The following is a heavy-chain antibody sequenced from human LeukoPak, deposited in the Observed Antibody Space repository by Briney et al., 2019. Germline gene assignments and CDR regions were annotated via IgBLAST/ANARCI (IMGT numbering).Heavy chain of an antibody. CDR1: GGSISSRSYC. D-gene: IGHD6-6*01. CDR2: VHISGST. Sequence: SQTLSLTCTVSGGSISSRSYCWSWIRQPAGKGLEWIGHVHISGSTNYNSSLKSRVTISVDTSKNQFSLKLSSVTAADTAVYYCARAEAGQLVTWFDPWGQGTLVTVSS. CDR3: ARAEAGQLVTWFDP. J-gene: IGHJ5*02. V-gene: IGHV4-61*09.